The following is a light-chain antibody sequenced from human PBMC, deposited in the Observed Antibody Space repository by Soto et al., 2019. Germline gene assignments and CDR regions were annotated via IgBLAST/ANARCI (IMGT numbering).Light chain of an antibody. J-gene: IGLJ1*01. CDR2: EVT. Sequence: QSALAQPASVSGSPGQSITISCTGTTSDIAGYNYVSWYQQHPGKAPKLLIYEVTSRASGVSHRFSGSKSGNTASLTISGLQAEDEAEYYCNSYTSASVDVFGTGTKVTVL. V-gene: IGLV2-14*01. CDR3: NSYTSASVDV. CDR1: TSDIAGYNY.